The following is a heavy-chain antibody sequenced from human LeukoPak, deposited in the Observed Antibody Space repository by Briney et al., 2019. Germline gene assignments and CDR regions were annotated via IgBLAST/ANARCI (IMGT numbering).Heavy chain of an antibody. D-gene: IGHD2-2*01. Sequence: PSETLSLTCTVSGGSISSGGYYWRWIRQHPGKGLEWIGYIYYSGSTYYNPSLKSRVTISVDTSKNQFSLKLSSVTAADTAVYYCARAACSSTSCSSRDYWGQGTLVTVSS. J-gene: IGHJ4*02. V-gene: IGHV4-31*03. CDR3: ARAACSSTSCSSRDY. CDR2: IYYSGST. CDR1: GGSISSGGYY.